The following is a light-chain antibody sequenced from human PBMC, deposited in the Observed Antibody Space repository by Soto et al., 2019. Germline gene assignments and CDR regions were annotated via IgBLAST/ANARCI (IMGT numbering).Light chain of an antibody. CDR1: SSNIGAGYD. CDR2: GNI. Sequence: QSVLAQPPSVSGAPGQKVTISCTGSSSNIGAGYDLHWYQQLPGTAPKLLLYGNINRPSGVPDRFSSSKSGTSASLAITGLQAEDEADYYCQSYDTSLSAYVFGTGTKLTVL. J-gene: IGLJ1*01. V-gene: IGLV1-40*01. CDR3: QSYDTSLSAYV.